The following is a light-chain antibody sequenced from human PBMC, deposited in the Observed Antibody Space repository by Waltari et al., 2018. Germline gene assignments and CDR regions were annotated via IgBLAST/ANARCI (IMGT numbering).Light chain of an antibody. CDR3: SSYTTTTTLLVV. Sequence: QSALTQPASVSGSPGQSITISCTGTSSDIGRYNHVSWYQHHPGKAPKLMIFDVNNRPSGVSDRLSGSKSGNTASLTISGLQAEDEADYYCSSYTTTTTLLVVFGGGTKLTVL. CDR2: DVN. V-gene: IGLV2-14*03. CDR1: SSDIGRYNH. J-gene: IGLJ2*01.